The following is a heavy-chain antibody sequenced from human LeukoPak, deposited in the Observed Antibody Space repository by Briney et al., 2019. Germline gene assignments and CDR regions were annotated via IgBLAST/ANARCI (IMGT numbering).Heavy chain of an antibody. CDR3: ARRKGPYGSGTYYDS. Sequence: GGSLRLSCAASGFPFDDYGMSWVRLAPGKGLEWVSGVSWNGAYTEYADSVRGRFTISRDNAKKSLYLQMNSLRVDDTALYYCARRKGPYGSGTYYDSWGQGTVVSVSS. D-gene: IGHD3-10*01. V-gene: IGHV3-20*04. CDR2: VSWNGAYT. J-gene: IGHJ4*02. CDR1: GFPFDDYG.